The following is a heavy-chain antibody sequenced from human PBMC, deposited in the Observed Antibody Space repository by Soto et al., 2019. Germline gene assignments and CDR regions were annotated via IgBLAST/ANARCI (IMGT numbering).Heavy chain of an antibody. CDR3: ARDGKMATNKAPLQRRLGYFDL. V-gene: IGHV3-33*01. D-gene: IGHD5-12*01. CDR1: GFTFSSYG. Sequence: QSGGSLRLSCAASGFTFSSYGMHWVRQAPGKGLEWVAVIWYDGSNKYYADSVKGRFTISRDNSKNTLYLQMNSLRAEDTAVYYCARDGKMATNKAPLQRRLGYFDLWGRGTLVTVSS. J-gene: IGHJ2*01. CDR2: IWYDGSNK.